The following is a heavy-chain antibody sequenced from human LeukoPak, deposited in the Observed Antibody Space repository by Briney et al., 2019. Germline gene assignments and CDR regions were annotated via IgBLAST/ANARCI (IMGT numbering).Heavy chain of an antibody. V-gene: IGHV4-59*01. J-gene: IGHJ6*02. D-gene: IGHD5-18*01. CDR2: TYYSGST. CDR1: GGSISSYY. Sequence: PSETLSLTCTVSGGSISSYYWSWIRQPPGKGLEWIGYTYYSGSTNYNPSLKSRVTISVDTSKNQFSLKLSSVTAADTAVYYCARGHTAMDDYYYGMDVWGQGTTVTVSS. CDR3: ARGHTAMDDYYYGMDV.